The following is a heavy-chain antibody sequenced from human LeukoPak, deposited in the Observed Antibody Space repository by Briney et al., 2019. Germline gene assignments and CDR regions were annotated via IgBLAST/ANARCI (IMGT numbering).Heavy chain of an antibody. CDR1: GGSFSGYY. D-gene: IGHD3-22*01. Sequence: SETLSLTCAVYGGSFSGYYWSWIRQPPGKGLEWIGEINHSGSTNYNPSLTSRVTISVDTSKNQFSLKLSSVTAADTAVYYCARVRITMIVVVITPDAFDIWGQGTMVTVSS. CDR3: ARVRITMIVVVITPDAFDI. CDR2: INHSGST. J-gene: IGHJ3*02. V-gene: IGHV4-34*01.